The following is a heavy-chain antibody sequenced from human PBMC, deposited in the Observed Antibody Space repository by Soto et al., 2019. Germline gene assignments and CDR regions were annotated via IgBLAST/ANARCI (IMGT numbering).Heavy chain of an antibody. D-gene: IGHD1-26*01. CDR3: AKGSIEYSASDDY. V-gene: IGHV3-23*01. J-gene: IGHJ4*02. Sequence: EVQLLESGGGLIQPGGSLRLSCSASGFSFSSYAMMWVRQAPGKGLEWVSVISGRGGSSYFADSAKGRFTISRDNSKNMLYLEMNSLRAEDTAIYFCAKGSIEYSASDDYWGQGTLFIVSS. CDR2: ISGRGGSS. CDR1: GFSFSSYA.